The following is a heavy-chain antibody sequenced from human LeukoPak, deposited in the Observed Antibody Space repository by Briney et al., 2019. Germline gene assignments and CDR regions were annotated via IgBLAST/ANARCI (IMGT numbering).Heavy chain of an antibody. Sequence: GESLKISCKGSGYSFTSYWISWVRQMPGKGLEWMGIIYPGDSDTRYSPSFQGQVTISADKSISTAYLQWSSLEALDTAMYYCARRNDYGSGSHFLNYYYYGMDVWGQGTTVTVSS. D-gene: IGHD3-10*01. CDR3: ARRNDYGSGSHFLNYYYYGMDV. J-gene: IGHJ6*02. V-gene: IGHV5-51*01. CDR2: IYPGDSDT. CDR1: GYSFTSYW.